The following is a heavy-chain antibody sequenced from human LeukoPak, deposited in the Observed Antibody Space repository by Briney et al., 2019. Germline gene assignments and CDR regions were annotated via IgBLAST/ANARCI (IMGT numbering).Heavy chain of an antibody. CDR3: ARVNDFWSGYKKPNFDY. J-gene: IGHJ4*02. V-gene: IGHV4-34*01. CDR1: GGSFSGYY. CDR2: INHSGST. D-gene: IGHD3-3*01. Sequence: ASETLSLTCAVYGGSFSGYYWSWIRQPPGKGLEWIGEINHSGSTNYNPSLKSRVTISVDTSKNQFSLKLSSVTAADTAVYYCARVNDFWSGYKKPNFDYWGQGTLVTVSS.